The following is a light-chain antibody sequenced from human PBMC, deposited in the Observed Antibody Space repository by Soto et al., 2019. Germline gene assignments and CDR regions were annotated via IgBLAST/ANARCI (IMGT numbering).Light chain of an antibody. J-gene: IGKJ2*01. Sequence: DIQMTQSPSTLSASVGDRVTITCRASQSISSWLAWYQQKPGKAPKLLIYDASSLESGVPSRFSGSVSGTEFTLTISSLQPDEFATYYCQQYNSYLYTFGQGTKLEIK. CDR1: QSISSW. CDR2: DAS. CDR3: QQYNSYLYT. V-gene: IGKV1-5*01.